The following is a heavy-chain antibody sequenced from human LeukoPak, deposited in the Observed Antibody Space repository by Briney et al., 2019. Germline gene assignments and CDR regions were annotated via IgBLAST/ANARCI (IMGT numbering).Heavy chain of an antibody. D-gene: IGHD1/OR15-1a*01. CDR3: ARRSTNGPPYYLEY. J-gene: IGHJ4*02. Sequence: SETLSLTCTVSGGSISSSSYYWGWIRQPPGTGLEWLGSIYYSGSTNYNPSLKSRVSISVDTSNNQFSLKLNSVTAADTAVYYCARRSTNGPPYYLEYWGQGTPVTVSS. CDR1: GGSISSSSYY. CDR2: IYYSGST. V-gene: IGHV4-39*07.